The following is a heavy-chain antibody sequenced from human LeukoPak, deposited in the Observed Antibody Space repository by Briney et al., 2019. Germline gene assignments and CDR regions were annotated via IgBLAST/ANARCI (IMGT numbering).Heavy chain of an antibody. CDR2: INSDGSIT. D-gene: IGHD5-24*01. J-gene: IGHJ3*02. V-gene: IGHV3-74*01. CDR3: ARGEMATTLAFDI. CDR1: GFTFSSYW. Sequence: TGGSLRLSCTASGFTFSSYWMHWVRQVPGKGLVWVSRINSDGSITGYADSVKGRFTISRENAKNSLYLQMNSLRAGDTAVYYCARGEMATTLAFDIWGQGTMVTVSS.